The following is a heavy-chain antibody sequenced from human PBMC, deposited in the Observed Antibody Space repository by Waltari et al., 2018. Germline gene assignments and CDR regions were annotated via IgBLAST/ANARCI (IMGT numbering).Heavy chain of an antibody. D-gene: IGHD1-26*01. Sequence: QVQLQESGPGLVKPSETLSLTCTASGVSISSYYWSWIRQPSGKGLEWIGYIDNSGSTNYSTSLKSRVTISVDTSKNQCCLKLSSVTAADTAVYYCAGGRMGATGLGWFDPWGQGTLVTVSS. CDR2: IDNSGST. CDR3: AGGRMGATGLGWFDP. CDR1: GVSISSYY. J-gene: IGHJ5*02. V-gene: IGHV4-59*01.